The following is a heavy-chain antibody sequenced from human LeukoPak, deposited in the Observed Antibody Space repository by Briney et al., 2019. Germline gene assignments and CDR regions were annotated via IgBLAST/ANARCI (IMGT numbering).Heavy chain of an antibody. CDR2: ISGSGSST. J-gene: IGHJ4*02. V-gene: IGHV3-23*01. CDR3: AKEVEYYDFWSGYDY. CDR1: GFTFSSYA. Sequence: GSLRLSCAASGFTFSSYAMSWVRQAPGKGLEWVSAISGSGSSTYYADSVKGRFTISRDNSKNTLYLQMNSLRAEDTAVYYCAKEVEYYDFWSGYDYWGQGTLVTVSS. D-gene: IGHD3-3*01.